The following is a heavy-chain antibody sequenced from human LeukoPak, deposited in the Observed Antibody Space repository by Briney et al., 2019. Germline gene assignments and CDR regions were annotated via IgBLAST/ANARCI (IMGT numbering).Heavy chain of an antibody. CDR2: ISGRGDTT. V-gene: IGHV3-23*01. Sequence: GGSLRLSCAASGFTFNNYAMTWVRQAPGKGLEWVSAISGRGDTTYYADSVKGRFTISRDNSKNTLNLQVNSLRAEDTAVYYCANRGSVGPYWGQGTLVTVSS. J-gene: IGHJ4*02. D-gene: IGHD1-26*01. CDR3: ANRGSVGPY. CDR1: GFTFNNYA.